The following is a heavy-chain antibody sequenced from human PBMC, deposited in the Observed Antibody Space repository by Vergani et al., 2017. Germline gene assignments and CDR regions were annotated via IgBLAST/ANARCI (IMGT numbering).Heavy chain of an antibody. CDR3: ARFGYYDFWSGYYTPTYFQH. CDR1: GFTFSSYS. V-gene: IGHV3-21*01. D-gene: IGHD3-3*01. CDR2: ISSSSSYI. J-gene: IGHJ1*01. Sequence: EVQLVESGGGLVKPGGSLRLSCAASGFTFSSYSMNWVRQAPGKGLEWVSSISSSSSYIYYADSVKGRFTISRDNAKNSLYLQMNSLRAEDTAVYYCARFGYYDFWSGYYTPTYFQHWGQDTLVTVSS.